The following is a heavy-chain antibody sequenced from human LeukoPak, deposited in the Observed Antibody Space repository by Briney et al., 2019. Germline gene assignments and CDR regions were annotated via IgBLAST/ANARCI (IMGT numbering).Heavy chain of an antibody. V-gene: IGHV3-21*01. CDR1: GFTFSSYS. J-gene: IGHJ4*02. D-gene: IGHD3-10*01. CDR2: ISSSSSYI. CDR3: AREGWSVSFYFDY. Sequence: GGSLRLSCAASGFTFSSYSMNWVRQAPGKGLEWVSSISSSSSYIYYADSVKGRFTISRDNAKNSLYLQMNSLRAEDTAVYYCAREGWSVSFYFDYWGQGTLVTVS.